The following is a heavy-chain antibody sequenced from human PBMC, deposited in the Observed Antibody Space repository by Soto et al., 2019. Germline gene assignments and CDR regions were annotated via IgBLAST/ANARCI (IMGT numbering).Heavy chain of an antibody. CDR3: AIAVAAPTHNWFDP. CDR1: GYTFTGYY. J-gene: IGHJ5*02. Sequence: QVQLVQSGAEVKKPGASVKVSCKASGYTFTGYYMHWVQQAPRQGLEWMGWINPNSGGTNYAQKFQGWVTMTRDTSISTAYMELSRLRSDDTAVYYCAIAVAAPTHNWFDPWGQGTLVTVSS. V-gene: IGHV1-2*04. D-gene: IGHD6-19*01. CDR2: INPNSGGT.